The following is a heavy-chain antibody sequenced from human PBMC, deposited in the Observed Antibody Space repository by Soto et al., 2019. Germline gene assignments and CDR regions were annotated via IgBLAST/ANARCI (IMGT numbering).Heavy chain of an antibody. CDR1: GFTFSHSA. V-gene: IGHV3-64D*06. CDR2: IGSTGAST. D-gene: IGHD6-6*01. J-gene: IGHJ5*01. CDR3: VSRGGAYAGSSPWFDS. Sequence: PGGSLRLSCAASGFTFSHSAMHWVRQAPGKGLECVAAIGSTGASTYYADSVKGRFIISRDNSKNTLFLQMNSLRPEDTAVYYCVSRGGAYAGSSPWFDSWGQGTLVTVSS.